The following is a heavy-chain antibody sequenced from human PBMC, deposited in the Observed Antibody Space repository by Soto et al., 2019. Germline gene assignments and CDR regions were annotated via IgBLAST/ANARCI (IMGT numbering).Heavy chain of an antibody. Sequence: TGGSLRLSCAASGFTFSSYAMSWVRQAPGKGLEWVSGINGGDGASTYYADSVKGRFTISRDTSKNTLSLQMNSLRVEDTAIYYCAKRPRWSITVVDHFDSWGQGTLVTVSS. CDR2: INGGDGAST. V-gene: IGHV3-23*01. D-gene: IGHD2-8*01. CDR1: GFTFSSYA. CDR3: AKRPRWSITVVDHFDS. J-gene: IGHJ4*01.